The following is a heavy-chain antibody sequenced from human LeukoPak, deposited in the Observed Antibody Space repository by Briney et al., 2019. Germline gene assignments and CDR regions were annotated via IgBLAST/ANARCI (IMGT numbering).Heavy chain of an antibody. CDR1: GYTFTSYG. J-gene: IGHJ3*02. D-gene: IGHD2-21*01. V-gene: IGHV1-18*01. Sequence: PSVKVSCKASGYTFTSYGISWVRQAPGQGLEWMGWISAYNGNTNYAQKLQGRVTMTTDTSTSTAYMELRSLRSDDTAVYYCARDQTLVVEMNAFDIWGQGTMVTVSS. CDR2: ISAYNGNT. CDR3: ARDQTLVVEMNAFDI.